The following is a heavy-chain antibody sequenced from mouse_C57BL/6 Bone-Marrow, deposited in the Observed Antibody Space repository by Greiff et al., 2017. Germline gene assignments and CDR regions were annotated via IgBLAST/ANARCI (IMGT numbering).Heavy chain of an antibody. Sequence: EVQLVESGGDLVKPGGSLKLSCAASGFTFSSYGMSWVRQTPDKRLEWVATISSGGSYTYYPDSVKGRFTISRDNAKNTLYLQMSSLKSEDTAMYYCARPTVYYAMDYWGQGTSVTVSS. J-gene: IGHJ4*01. CDR1: GFTFSSYG. D-gene: IGHD1-1*01. V-gene: IGHV5-6*01. CDR3: ARPTVYYAMDY. CDR2: ISSGGSYT.